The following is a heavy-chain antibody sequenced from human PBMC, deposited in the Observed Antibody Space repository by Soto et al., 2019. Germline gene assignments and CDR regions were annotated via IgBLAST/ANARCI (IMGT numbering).Heavy chain of an antibody. D-gene: IGHD2-2*01. CDR1: GFTFSSYA. J-gene: IGHJ4*02. Sequence: GGSLRLSCAASGFTFSSYAMHWVRQAPGKVLEWVAVISYDGSNKYYADSVKGRFTISRDNSKNTLYLQMNSLRAEDTAVYYCARTQNLVSYFDYWGQGTLVTVSS. CDR3: ARTQNLVSYFDY. V-gene: IGHV3-30-3*01. CDR2: ISYDGSNK.